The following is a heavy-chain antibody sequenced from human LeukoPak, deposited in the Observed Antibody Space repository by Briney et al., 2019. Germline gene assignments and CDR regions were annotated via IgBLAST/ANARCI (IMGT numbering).Heavy chain of an antibody. Sequence: ASVKVSCKASGYTFTSYDINWVRQATGQGLEWMGWMNPNSGNTGYAQKFQGRVTMTRNTSISTAYTELSSLRSEDTAVYYCARVFVWAAAGTHRRDYYYYYGMDVWGQGTTVTVSS. CDR1: GYTFTSYD. V-gene: IGHV1-8*01. CDR2: MNPNSGNT. CDR3: ARVFVWAAAGTHRRDYYYYYGMDV. D-gene: IGHD6-13*01. J-gene: IGHJ6*02.